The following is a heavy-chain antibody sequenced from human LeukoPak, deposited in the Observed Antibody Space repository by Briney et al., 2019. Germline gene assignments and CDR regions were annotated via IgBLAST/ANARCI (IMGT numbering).Heavy chain of an antibody. Sequence: GGSLRLSCAASGFTFSIYWMHWVRQAPGKGLVWVSRIDTDGSSTLYADSVKGRFTISRDNAKNTLYLQMNSLGAEDTAVYYCASRSGWGQGTLVTVSS. CDR1: GFTFSIYW. CDR3: ASRSG. CDR2: IDTDGSST. J-gene: IGHJ4*02. V-gene: IGHV3-74*01. D-gene: IGHD3-10*01.